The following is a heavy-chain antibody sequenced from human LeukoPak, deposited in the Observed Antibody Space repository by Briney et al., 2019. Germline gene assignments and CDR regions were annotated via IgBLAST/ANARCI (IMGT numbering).Heavy chain of an antibody. CDR3: AGEISSSSSFDY. J-gene: IGHJ4*02. Sequence: GGSLRLSCAASGFTFSSYWMHWVRQSPGKGLVWVARINSDGSSTSYADSVKGRFTISRDNAKNTLYLQMNSLRAEDTAVYYCAGEISSSSSFDYWGQGTLVTVSS. CDR1: GFTFSSYW. CDR2: INSDGSST. D-gene: IGHD6-6*01. V-gene: IGHV3-74*01.